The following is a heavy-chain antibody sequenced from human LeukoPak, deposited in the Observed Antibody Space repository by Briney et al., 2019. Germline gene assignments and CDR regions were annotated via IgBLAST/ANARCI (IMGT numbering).Heavy chain of an antibody. CDR3: ARYDAYNSGWYDY. CDR1: GGSISSSSYY. V-gene: IGHV4-39*02. Sequence: PSETLSLTCTVSGGSISSSSYYWGWIRQPPGKGLEWIRNIYYSGSTYYNPSLKSRVTISVDTSKNHFSLKLSSVTAADTAVFYCARYDAYNSGWYDYWGQGTLVTVSS. CDR2: IYYSGST. D-gene: IGHD6-19*01. J-gene: IGHJ4*02.